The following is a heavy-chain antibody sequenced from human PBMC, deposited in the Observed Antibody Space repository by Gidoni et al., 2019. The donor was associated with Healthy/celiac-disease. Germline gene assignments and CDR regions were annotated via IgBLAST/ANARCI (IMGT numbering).Heavy chain of an antibody. CDR2: INSDGIST. Sequence: EVQLVESGGGLVQPGGSLRLSCAASGFTFSSYWMHWVRQAPGKGLVWVSRINSDGISTSYADSVKGRFIISRDNAKNTLYLQMNSLRAEYTAVYYGARDLCRSTSCDSLGLEYWGQGTLVTVSS. D-gene: IGHD2-2*01. J-gene: IGHJ4*02. CDR1: GFTFSSYW. CDR3: ARDLCRSTSCDSLGLEY. V-gene: IGHV3-74*01.